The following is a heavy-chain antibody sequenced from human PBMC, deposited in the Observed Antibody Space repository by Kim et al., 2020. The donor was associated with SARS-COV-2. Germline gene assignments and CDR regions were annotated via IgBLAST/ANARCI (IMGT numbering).Heavy chain of an antibody. J-gene: IGHJ3*01. Sequence: ASVKVSCKTSGYSFTTYAMNWVRQAPGQGLEWMGWINTNTGNPAYAQGFTGRFVFSLDTSVSTAYLQISTLKAEDTAVYYCARVVHDSSGYGPFDVWGQGTMVTVSS. V-gene: IGHV7-4-1*02. CDR1: GYSFTTYA. D-gene: IGHD3-22*01. CDR3: ARVVHDSSGYGPFDV. CDR2: INTNTGNP.